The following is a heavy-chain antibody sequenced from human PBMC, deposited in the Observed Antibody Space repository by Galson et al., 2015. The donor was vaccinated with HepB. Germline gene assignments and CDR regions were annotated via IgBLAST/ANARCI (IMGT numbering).Heavy chain of an antibody. CDR2: SSGNGGHE. J-gene: IGHJ4*02. V-gene: IGHV3-23*01. CDR1: GFNFSNYA. D-gene: IGHD3-22*01. CDR3: GLSYDSSGYYEPQHYYFDY. Sequence: SLRLSCVASGFNFSNYAMSWARQAQGKGLESVPASSGNGGHEYYADSVKGRFTIARDNSKNTLYLQMNSLRAEDTAVYYCGLSYDSSGYYEPQHYYFDYWGQGTLVTVSS.